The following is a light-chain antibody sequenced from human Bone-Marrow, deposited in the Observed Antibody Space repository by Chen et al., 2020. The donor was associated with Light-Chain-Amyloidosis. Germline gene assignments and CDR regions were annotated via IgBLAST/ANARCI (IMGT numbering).Light chain of an antibody. CDR2: DDS. J-gene: IGLJ3*02. V-gene: IGLV3-21*02. CDR3: QVWDRSSDRPV. Sequence: SYVLTQPSSVSVAPGQTATIACGGNNIGSTSVHWYQQTPGKAPLLVVYDDSDRPSGLPERLSGSNSGNTATLTISRVEAGDEAVYYCQVWDRSSDRPVFGGGTKLTVV. CDR1: NIGSTS.